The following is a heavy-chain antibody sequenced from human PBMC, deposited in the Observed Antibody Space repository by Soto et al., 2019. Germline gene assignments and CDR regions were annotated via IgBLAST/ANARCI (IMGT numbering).Heavy chain of an antibody. CDR3: ARGYCSGGSCWYYFDY. J-gene: IGHJ4*02. Sequence: EVQLVESGGGLVQPGGSLRLSCAASGFTFSDHYMDWVRQAPGKGLEWVGRTRNKANSYTTEYAASVKGRFTISRDDSKNSLYLQMNSLTTEDTAVYYCARGYCSGGSCWYYFDYWGQGTLVTVSS. D-gene: IGHD2-15*01. CDR2: TRNKANSYTT. CDR1: GFTFSDHY. V-gene: IGHV3-72*01.